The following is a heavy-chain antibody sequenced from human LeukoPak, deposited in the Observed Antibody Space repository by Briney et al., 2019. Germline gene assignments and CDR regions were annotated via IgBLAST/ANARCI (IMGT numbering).Heavy chain of an antibody. J-gene: IGHJ4*02. D-gene: IGHD1-26*01. Sequence: GESLKISCKCSGTSLTTTYWIAWVRQMPGKGLEWMGIINLADYDSRYSPSFQGQVTISAAKSINTAYLRWSSLRASDTAIYYCARSLSGSLRRPLDYWGQGTLVTVSS. CDR1: GTSLTTTYW. CDR3: ARSLSGSLRRPLDY. V-gene: IGHV5-51*01. CDR2: INLADYDS.